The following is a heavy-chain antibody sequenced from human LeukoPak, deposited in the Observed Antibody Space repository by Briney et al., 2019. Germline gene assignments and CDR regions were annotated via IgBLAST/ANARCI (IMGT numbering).Heavy chain of an antibody. V-gene: IGHV3-23*01. D-gene: IGHD2-2*01. CDR2: ISGSGGST. CDR1: GFTFSTHA. CDR3: ARDQHNVPATAPPGYYYGMDV. J-gene: IGHJ6*02. Sequence: GGSLRLSCAASGFTFSTHAMNWVRQAPGKGLEWVSAISGSGGSTYYADSVKARFTIPRDSSKNTLYLQMNSLRAEDTAVYYCARDQHNVPATAPPGYYYGMDVWGQGTTVTVSS.